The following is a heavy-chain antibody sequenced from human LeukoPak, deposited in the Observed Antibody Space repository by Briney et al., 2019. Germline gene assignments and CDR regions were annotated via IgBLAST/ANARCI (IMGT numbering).Heavy chain of an antibody. CDR3: VKRWTGTTIGQQDY. CDR2: ISYDGSNK. CDR1: GFTFGSYG. J-gene: IGHJ4*02. V-gene: IGHV3-30*18. D-gene: IGHD1-1*01. Sequence: GGSLRLSCAASGFTFGSYGMHWVRQAPGKGLEWVAVISYDGSNKYYADSVKGRFTISRDNSKNTLYLQMNSLRAEDMAVYYCVKRWTGTTIGQQDYWGQGIRVTVSS.